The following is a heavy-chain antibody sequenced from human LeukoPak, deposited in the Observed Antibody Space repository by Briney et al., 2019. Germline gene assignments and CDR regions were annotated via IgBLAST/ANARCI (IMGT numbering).Heavy chain of an antibody. V-gene: IGHV1-18*01. CDR1: GGTFSSYS. D-gene: IGHD2-2*02. CDR2: ISVYNGNT. Sequence: ASVKVSCKASGGTFSSYSITWVRQAPGQGLEWMGWISVYNGNTNYAQNLQGRVTLTTDTSTSTAYMELRSLRSDDTALYYCARTCSSSSCYMVHWGQGTLVTVSS. CDR3: ARTCSSSSCYMVH. J-gene: IGHJ4*02.